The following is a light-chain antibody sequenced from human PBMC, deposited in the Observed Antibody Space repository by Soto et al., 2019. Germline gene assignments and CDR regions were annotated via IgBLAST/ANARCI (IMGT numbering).Light chain of an antibody. V-gene: IGKV1-5*03. CDR2: KAS. J-gene: IGKJ4*01. CDR1: QSISTW. Sequence: DIRVTQSPSTLSASVEDRVTITCRASQSISTWLAWYQQKAGKAPKLLIYKASSLEGGVPSRFSGSGSGTEFNITISSLQPDDFATYYCQQYNTYPLTFGGGTTVDIK. CDR3: QQYNTYPLT.